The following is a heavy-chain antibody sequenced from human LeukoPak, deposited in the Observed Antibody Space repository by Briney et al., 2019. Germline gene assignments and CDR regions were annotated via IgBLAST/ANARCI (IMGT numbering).Heavy chain of an antibody. CDR3: ARSLSRSLWFGDRIISGLGY. V-gene: IGHV3-23*01. CDR1: EFTFSSYA. J-gene: IGHJ4*02. Sequence: GGSLRLSCAASEFTFSSYAMTWVRQAPGKGLEWVSGITGNGGGTHFADSVKGRFTISRDNSKNTLYLQMNSLRAEDTAVYYCARSLSRSLWFGDRIISGLGYWGQGTLVTVSS. CDR2: ITGNGGGT. D-gene: IGHD3-10*01.